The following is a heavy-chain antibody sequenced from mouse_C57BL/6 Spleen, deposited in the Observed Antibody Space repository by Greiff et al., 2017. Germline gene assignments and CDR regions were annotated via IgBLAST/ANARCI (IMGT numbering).Heavy chain of an antibody. V-gene: IGHV5-4*01. D-gene: IGHD1-1*01. Sequence: EVQRVESGGGLVKPGGSLKLSCAASGFTFSSYAMSWVRQTPEKRLEWVATISDGGSYTYYPDNVKGRFTISRDNAKNNLYLQMSHLKSEDTAMYYCARVSTVVAPHFDYWGQGTTLTVSS. CDR3: ARVSTVVAPHFDY. J-gene: IGHJ2*01. CDR2: ISDGGSYT. CDR1: GFTFSSYA.